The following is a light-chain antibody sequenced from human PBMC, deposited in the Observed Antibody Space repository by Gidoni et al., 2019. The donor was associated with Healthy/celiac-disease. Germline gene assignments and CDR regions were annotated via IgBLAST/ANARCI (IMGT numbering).Light chain of an antibody. CDR3: QQSYSTPYT. V-gene: IGKV1-39*01. CDR1: QSISSY. J-gene: IGKJ2*01. CDR2: AAS. Sequence: PSSLSASVGDRVTITCRASQSISSYLNWYQQKPGKAPKLLIYAASSLQSGVPSRFSGSGSGTDFTLTISSLQPEDFATYYCQQSYSTPYTFGQGTKLEIK.